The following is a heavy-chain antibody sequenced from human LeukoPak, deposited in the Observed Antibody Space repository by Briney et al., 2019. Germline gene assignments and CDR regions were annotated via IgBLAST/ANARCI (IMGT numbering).Heavy chain of an antibody. Sequence: GGSLRLSCAASGFTFDTYAIHWVRQAPGKGLEWVSLISGDGGSTYYADSMKGRFTISRDNSKNSLYLQMNSLRTEDTALYYCARDSQEFFQHWGQGTLVTVSS. V-gene: IGHV3-43*02. CDR3: ARDSQEFFQH. CDR1: GFTFDTYA. CDR2: ISGDGGST. J-gene: IGHJ1*01.